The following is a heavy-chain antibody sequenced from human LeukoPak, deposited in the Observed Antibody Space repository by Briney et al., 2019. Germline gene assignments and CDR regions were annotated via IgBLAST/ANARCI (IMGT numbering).Heavy chain of an antibody. V-gene: IGHV1-46*01. Sequence: GASVKVSCKASGYTFTIYYIQWARQAPGQGLEWMAIINPNGGSTSYAQKFQGRVTMTRDTSTSTVYMEPSSLRSEDTAVYYCARGSYSSSWYVPFDYWGQGTLVTVSS. CDR2: INPNGGST. CDR3: ARGSYSSSWYVPFDY. CDR1: GYTFTIYY. D-gene: IGHD6-13*01. J-gene: IGHJ4*02.